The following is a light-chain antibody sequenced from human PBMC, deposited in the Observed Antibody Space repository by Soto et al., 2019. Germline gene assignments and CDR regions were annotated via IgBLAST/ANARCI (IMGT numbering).Light chain of an antibody. CDR3: HQRQSWHRK. CDR2: GAS. CDR1: QGIRND. J-gene: IGKJ1*01. V-gene: IGKV1-17*02. Sequence: DDQVTHFPSSLSASVGDRVTITCRPSQGIRNDLGWYQQKPGKAPKFLIYGASNLQTGVPSRFSGSGSGTDFTLTISDVEPEDLAVYYCHQRQSWHRKFGQGTKV.